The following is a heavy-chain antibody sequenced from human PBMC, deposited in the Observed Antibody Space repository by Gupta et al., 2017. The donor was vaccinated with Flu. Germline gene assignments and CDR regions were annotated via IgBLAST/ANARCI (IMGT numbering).Heavy chain of an antibody. V-gene: IGHV1-69*01. CDR1: GHTFSSYA. CDR3: ARGTTYYFDSSAY. Sequence: QVQLVQSGAEVKKPGSSVKVSCKTSGHTFSSYAISWVRQVPGQGLEWMGGIIGMFGTTNYAQKFQGRVTITADESTSTAYMELRSLRSEDTAVYYCARGTTYYFDSSAYWGKGTLVTVSS. CDR2: IIGMFGTT. J-gene: IGHJ4*02. D-gene: IGHD3-22*01.